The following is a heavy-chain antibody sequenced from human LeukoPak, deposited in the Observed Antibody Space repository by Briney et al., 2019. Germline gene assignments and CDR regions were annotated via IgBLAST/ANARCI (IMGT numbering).Heavy chain of an antibody. Sequence: SDTLSLTCTVSGGSISSSSYYWGWTRQPPGKGLERIGSIYYSGNTYYNPSLKSRVTISVDTSKNQFSLKLSSVTAADTAVYYCARLFSSSWYRGAFDLWGQGTMVTVSS. J-gene: IGHJ3*01. CDR2: IYYSGNT. CDR1: GGSISSSSYY. V-gene: IGHV4-39*01. CDR3: ARLFSSSWYRGAFDL. D-gene: IGHD6-13*01.